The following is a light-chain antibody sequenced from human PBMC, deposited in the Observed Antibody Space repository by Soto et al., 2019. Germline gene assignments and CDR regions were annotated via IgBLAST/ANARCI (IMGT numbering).Light chain of an antibody. J-gene: IGKJ1*01. CDR3: QSNYILTWT. CDR1: QGIRTY. Sequence: DIQLTQSPSSLSASIGYMLTITCRAGQGIRTYLAWYQKNTRQAPKLLIYAASTLQIGVPSRFSGSGYGTEFTLTISTIQNDDYESYYCQSNYILTWTFGQGTKVDIK. V-gene: IGKV1-9*01. CDR2: AAS.